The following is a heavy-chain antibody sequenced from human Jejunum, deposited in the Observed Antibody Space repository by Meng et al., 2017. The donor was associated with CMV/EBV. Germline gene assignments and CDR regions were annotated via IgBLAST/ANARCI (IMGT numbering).Heavy chain of an antibody. CDR1: GSIRDYS. V-gene: IGHV4-59*12. Sequence: GSIRDYSRSWIRQPPGQGLEWIGYIFSSGTTDYNPSLKSRVTMSVDMSKTQFSLTLTSVTAADTAVYYCARGDHCGTTACYPHWFDPWGQGTLVTVSS. CDR3: ARGDHCGTTACYPHWFDP. CDR2: IFSSGTT. D-gene: IGHD2-2*01. J-gene: IGHJ5*02.